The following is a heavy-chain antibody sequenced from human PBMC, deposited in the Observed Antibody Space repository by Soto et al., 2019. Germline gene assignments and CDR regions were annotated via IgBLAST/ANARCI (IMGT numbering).Heavy chain of an antibody. Sequence: QITLKESGPTLVKPTQTLTLTCTFSGFSLSTSGVGVGWIRQPPGKALEWLALIYFDDDKRYSPSLKTRLTITKDTSKHQVVLTMTNMDPVDTATYYCAHNVRYSGTYYFGYWGQGTLVTVSS. CDR1: GFSLSTSGVG. V-gene: IGHV2-5*02. J-gene: IGHJ4*02. CDR2: IYFDDDK. CDR3: AHNVRYSGTYYFGY. D-gene: IGHD1-26*01.